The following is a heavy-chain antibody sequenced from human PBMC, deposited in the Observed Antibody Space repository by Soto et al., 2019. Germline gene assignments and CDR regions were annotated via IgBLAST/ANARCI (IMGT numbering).Heavy chain of an antibody. Sequence: NPSETLSLTCTVSGGSVSSGDYYWSWIRQPPGKGLEWIGYIYYSGNTNYNPSLKSRVIISVDTSKNLFSLKLTSVTAADTAVYYCARIPVDTSMIYWLAPWGQGTLVTVS. D-gene: IGHD5-18*01. V-gene: IGHV4-61*08. CDR2: IYYSGNT. CDR3: ARIPVDTSMIYWLAP. J-gene: IGHJ5*02. CDR1: GGSVSSGDYY.